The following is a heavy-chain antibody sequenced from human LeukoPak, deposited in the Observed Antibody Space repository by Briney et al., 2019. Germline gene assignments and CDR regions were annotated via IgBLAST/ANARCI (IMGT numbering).Heavy chain of an antibody. CDR3: AREESAGIDY. J-gene: IGHJ4*02. CDR1: GFTFSDYY. D-gene: IGHD3-10*01. Sequence: GGSLRLSCAASGFTFSDYYMSWIRQAPGKGLEWVSYISSSSSYTNYADSVKGRFTISRDNAKNSLYLQMNSLRAEDTAVCYCAREESAGIDYWGQGTLVTVSS. CDR2: ISSSSSYT. V-gene: IGHV3-11*05.